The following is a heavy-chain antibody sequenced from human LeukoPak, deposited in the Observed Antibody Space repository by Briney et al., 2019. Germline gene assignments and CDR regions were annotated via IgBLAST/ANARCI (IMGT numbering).Heavy chain of an antibody. J-gene: IGHJ4*02. CDR2: ISSNGGST. CDR1: GFTFSSYA. Sequence: GGSLRLSCSASGFTFSSYAMHWVRQAPGKGLEYVSAISSNGGSTYYADSVKGRFTISRDNSKTTMYLQMNGLRAEDTAVYYCAKEEEKGVVLEHNHDYWGQGTLVTVSS. D-gene: IGHD2-15*01. CDR3: AKEEEKGVVLEHNHDY. V-gene: IGHV3-64*04.